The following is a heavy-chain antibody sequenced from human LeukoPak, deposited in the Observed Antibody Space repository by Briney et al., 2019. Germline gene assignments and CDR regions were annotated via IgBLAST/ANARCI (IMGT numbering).Heavy chain of an antibody. CDR2: MSPKSGNT. CDR3: ARGVDYSNYGGDFDY. Sequence: ASVKVSCKASGYTFTSYDINWVRQATGQGLEWMGWMSPKSGNTGYAQKFQGRVTITRNTSINTAYMELSRLGSEDTAVYYCARGVDYSNYGGDFDYWGQGTLVTVSS. J-gene: IGHJ4*02. CDR1: GYTFTSYD. V-gene: IGHV1-8*03. D-gene: IGHD4-11*01.